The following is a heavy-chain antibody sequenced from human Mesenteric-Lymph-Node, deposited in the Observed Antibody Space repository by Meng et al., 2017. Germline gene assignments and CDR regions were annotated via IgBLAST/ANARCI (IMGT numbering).Heavy chain of an antibody. CDR1: GFTFSVHS. J-gene: IGHJ3*02. Sequence: GESLKISCAASGFTFSVHSFSWVRQAPGKGLEWVSSIGDISSYIYYADSVKGRFTVSRDNAKNSLYLQMDSLRAEDTAVYYCARDRGDYYDSSGYWGLGYMIGDAFDIWGQGTMVTVSS. V-gene: IGHV3-21*06. D-gene: IGHD3-22*01. CDR3: ARDRGDYYDSSGYWGLGYMIGDAFDI. CDR2: IGDISSYI.